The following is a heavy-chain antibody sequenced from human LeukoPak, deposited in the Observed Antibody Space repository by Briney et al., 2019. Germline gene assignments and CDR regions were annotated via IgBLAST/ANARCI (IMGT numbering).Heavy chain of an antibody. D-gene: IGHD6-13*01. Sequence: SETLSLTCTVSGDSISYYYWSWIRQPAGKGLEWIGRISTSGTTNYNPSLKSRVTTSVDTSKNQFSLKLSSVTAADTAVYYCARDVVAAAGTWDYWGQGTLVTVSS. J-gene: IGHJ4*02. CDR1: GDSISYYY. CDR3: ARDVVAAAGTWDY. V-gene: IGHV4-4*07. CDR2: ISTSGTT.